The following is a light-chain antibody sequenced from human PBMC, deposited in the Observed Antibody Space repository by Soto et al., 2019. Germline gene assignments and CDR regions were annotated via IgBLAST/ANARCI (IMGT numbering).Light chain of an antibody. CDR1: QSVSSSY. CDR2: DAS. V-gene: IGKV3D-20*02. CDR3: QQRGNWPIT. Sequence: EIVLTQSPGTLSSSPGERATLSCRASQSVSSSYLAWYQQKPGQAPRLLIYDASNRATGIPARFSGSGSGTDSTLTISSLEPEDFAVYYCQQRGNWPITFGQGTRLEI. J-gene: IGKJ5*01.